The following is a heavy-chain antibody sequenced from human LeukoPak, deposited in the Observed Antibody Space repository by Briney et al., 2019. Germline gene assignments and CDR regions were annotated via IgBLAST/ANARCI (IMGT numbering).Heavy chain of an antibody. D-gene: IGHD1-1*01. CDR2: IDYSGSS. CDR3: ASLNEYDY. Sequence: SETLSLTCTVSGGSITTSAYYWAWVRQPRGKGLEWIGTIDYSGSSYYNSSLMGRVTISEDTSKNQFSLKLTSVTAADTAIYYCASLNEYDYWGQGTLVTVSS. J-gene: IGHJ4*02. CDR1: GGSITTSAYY. V-gene: IGHV4-39*01.